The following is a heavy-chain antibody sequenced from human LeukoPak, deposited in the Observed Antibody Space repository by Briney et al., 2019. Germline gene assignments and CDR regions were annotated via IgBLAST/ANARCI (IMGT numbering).Heavy chain of an antibody. CDR3: AKGGGNNGMDV. CDR1: GFTFSSYA. J-gene: IGHJ6*02. CDR2: ISDSGGST. V-gene: IGHV3-23*01. D-gene: IGHD1/OR15-1a*01. Sequence: GGSLRLSCAASGFTFSSYAMNWVRQAPGKGLEWVSAISDSGGSTYYADSVKGRFTISRDNSKNTLYLQMNSLRAEDTAVYYWAKGGGNNGMDVWGQGTTVTVSS.